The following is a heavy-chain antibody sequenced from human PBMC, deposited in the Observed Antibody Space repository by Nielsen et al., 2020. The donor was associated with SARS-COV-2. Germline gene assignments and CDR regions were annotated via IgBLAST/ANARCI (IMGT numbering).Heavy chain of an antibody. CDR2: IYPGDSET. V-gene: IGHV5-51*01. CDR3: ASAKNGNCWWFDP. J-gene: IGHJ5*02. CDR1: GYSFTSYW. D-gene: IGHD1-1*01. Sequence: GESLKISCKGSGYSFTSYWIGWVRQMPGKGLEWMGIIYPGDSETRYSPSLQGQVTISVDKSISAAYLQWNSLKASDTATYYCASAKNGNCWWFDPWGQGTLVTVSP.